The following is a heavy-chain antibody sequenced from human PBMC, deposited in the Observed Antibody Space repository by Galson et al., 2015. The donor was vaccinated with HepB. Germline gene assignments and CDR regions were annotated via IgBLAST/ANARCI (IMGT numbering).Heavy chain of an antibody. V-gene: IGHV1-18*04. J-gene: IGHJ4*02. D-gene: IGHD6-19*01. CDR2: ISAYNGNT. CDR1: GYTFTTYG. CDR3: ARDAEGYTSGGGY. Sequence: SVKVSCKASGYTFTTYGINWVRQAPGQGLEWMGWISAYNGNTNYAQKLQGRVTMTTDTSTSTAYMELRSLRSDDTAVYYCARDAEGYTSGGGYWGQGTLVTVSS.